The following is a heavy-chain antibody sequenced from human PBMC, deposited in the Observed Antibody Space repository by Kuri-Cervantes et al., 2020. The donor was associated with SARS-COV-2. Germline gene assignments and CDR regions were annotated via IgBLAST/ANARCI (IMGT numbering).Heavy chain of an antibody. Sequence: SETLSLTCSVSGASISGSPHYWDWLRQTPGKGLEWIGNIYYSGNTYYNPSLESRVAIFLDTSKNQFSLKLNSVTAADTAVYYCARGGACSSTSCYYWFDPWGQGTLVTVSS. V-gene: IGHV4-39*01. D-gene: IGHD2-2*01. CDR2: IYYSGNT. CDR1: GASISGSPHY. J-gene: IGHJ5*02. CDR3: ARGGACSSTSCYYWFDP.